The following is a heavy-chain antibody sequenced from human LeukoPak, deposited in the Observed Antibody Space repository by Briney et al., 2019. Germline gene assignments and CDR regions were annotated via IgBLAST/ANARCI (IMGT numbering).Heavy chain of an antibody. CDR3: ARRATGTPNAFDI. CDR1: GGSFSGYY. CDR2: INHSGST. J-gene: IGHJ3*02. Sequence: SETLSLTCAVYGGSFSGYYWSWIRQPPGKGLEWIGEINHSGSTYYNPSLKSRVTISVDTSKNQFSLKLSSVTAADTAVYYCARRATGTPNAFDIWGQGTTVTVSS. D-gene: IGHD1-7*01. V-gene: IGHV4-34*01.